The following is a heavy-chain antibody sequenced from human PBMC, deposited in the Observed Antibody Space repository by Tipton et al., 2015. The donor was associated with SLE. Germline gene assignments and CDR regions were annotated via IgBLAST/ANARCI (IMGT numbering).Heavy chain of an antibody. CDR2: IYYSEASA. V-gene: IGHV4-31*03. CDR3: AKIVGPTGWPSHLYMDV. J-gene: IGHJ6*03. D-gene: IGHD6-19*01. CDR1: GASXSSRTHY. Sequence: TLSLTCTVSGASXSSRTHYWSWLRQFPMKHLEFIGHIYYSEASAHYSPSLRGRARISTDVSSNQISLELTSVTAADTAIYFCAKIVGPTGWPSHLYMDVWGKGRTVTVSS.